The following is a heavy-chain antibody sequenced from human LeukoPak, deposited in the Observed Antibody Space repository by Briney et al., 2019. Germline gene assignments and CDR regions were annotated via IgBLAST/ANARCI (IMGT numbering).Heavy chain of an antibody. CDR1: GGSISSSSYY. J-gene: IGHJ3*02. D-gene: IGHD6-13*01. CDR2: IYYSGST. Sequence: SETLSLTCTVSGGSISSSSYYWGWIRQPPGKGLEWIGSIYYSGSTYYNPSLKSRVTISVDTSKNQFSLKLSSVTAADTAVYYCARDLGIAAAGMGAFDIWGQGTMVTVSS. CDR3: ARDLGIAAAGMGAFDI. V-gene: IGHV4-39*07.